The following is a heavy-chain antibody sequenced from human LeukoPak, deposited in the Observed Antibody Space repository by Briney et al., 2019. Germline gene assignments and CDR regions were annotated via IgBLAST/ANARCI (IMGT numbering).Heavy chain of an antibody. CDR1: GGSFSGYY. Sequence: SETLSLTCAVYGGSFSGYYWSWIRQPPGKGLEWIGEINHSGSTNYNPSLKRRVTISVDTCKKKFSRKRSSVPAADTAVYYCARGKFPRPPYYGSGSYYNRRIYYYMDVWGKGTTVTVSS. V-gene: IGHV4-34*01. CDR2: INHSGST. D-gene: IGHD3-10*01. J-gene: IGHJ6*03. CDR3: ARGKFPRPPYYGSGSYYNRRIYYYMDV.